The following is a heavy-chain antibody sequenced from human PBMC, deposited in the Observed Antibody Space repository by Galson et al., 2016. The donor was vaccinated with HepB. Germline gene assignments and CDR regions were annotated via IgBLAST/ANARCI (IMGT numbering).Heavy chain of an antibody. Sequence: SLRLSCAASGFIFDIDGVSWVRQAPGKGLEWVSAIRDMDGSTYFGDSAKGRFTISSDSSKSTVYLQMNSLRVEDTAVYYCARMPWHRSMHRLWGQGTVVTVSA. J-gene: IGHJ3*01. V-gene: IGHV3-23*01. CDR3: ARMPWHRSMHRL. D-gene: IGHD2/OR15-2a*01. CDR1: GFIFDIDG. CDR2: IRDMDGST.